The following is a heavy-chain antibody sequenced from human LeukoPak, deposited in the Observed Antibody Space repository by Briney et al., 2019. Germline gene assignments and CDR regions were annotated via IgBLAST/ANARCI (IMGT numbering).Heavy chain of an antibody. CDR2: ISGSGGST. D-gene: IGHD6-13*01. J-gene: IGHJ4*02. CDR3: AKDLSSSWKSYYFDY. Sequence: GGSLRLSCAASGFTFSSYAMSWVRQASGKGLEWVSAISGSGGSTYYADSVKGRFTISRDNSKNTLYLQMNSLRAEDTAVYYCAKDLSSSWKSYYFDYWGQGTLVTVSS. V-gene: IGHV3-23*01. CDR1: GFTFSSYA.